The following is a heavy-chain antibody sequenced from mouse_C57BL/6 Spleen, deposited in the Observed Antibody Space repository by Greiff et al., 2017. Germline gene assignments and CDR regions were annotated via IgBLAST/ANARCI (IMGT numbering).Heavy chain of an antibody. J-gene: IGHJ1*03. D-gene: IGHD2-14*01. V-gene: IGHV7-3*01. CDR2: IKNKANGYTT. CDR3: ARLGSWYFDV. CDR1: GFTFTDYY. Sequence: EVQVVESGGGLVQPGGSLSLSCAASGFTFTDYYMSWVRQPPGKALEWLGFIKNKANGYTTEYSASVKGRFTISRDNSQSILYLQMNALRAEDSATYYCARLGSWYFDVWGTGTTVTVSS.